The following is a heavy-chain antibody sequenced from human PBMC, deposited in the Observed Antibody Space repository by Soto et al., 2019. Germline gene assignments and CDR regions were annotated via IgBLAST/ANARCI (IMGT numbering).Heavy chain of an antibody. CDR2: TENDGSKK. Sequence: GGSLRLSCVASGFTFSSYWMHWVRRTPGKGLEWVSHTENDGSKKTYADSVKGRFTISRDNSKNTLYLQMNSLRAEDTAVYYCARDPLWGTAMVLWYFDLWGRGTLVTVSS. D-gene: IGHD5-18*01. CDR3: ARDPLWGTAMVLWYFDL. CDR1: GFTFSSYW. V-gene: IGHV3-30*03. J-gene: IGHJ2*01.